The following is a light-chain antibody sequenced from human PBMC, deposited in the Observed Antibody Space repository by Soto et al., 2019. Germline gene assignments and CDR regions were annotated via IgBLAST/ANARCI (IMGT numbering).Light chain of an antibody. CDR3: GTWDTSVSALV. CDR1: SSNIGNNY. V-gene: IGLV1-51*01. Sequence: QSVLTQPHSVSAAPGQKVTISCSGSSSNIGNNYVSWYQQLPGTAPKLLIYDNDKRPSGIPDRFSGSKSGTSATLGITGLQTGDGADYYCGTWDTSVSALVFGGGTKLTVL. CDR2: DND. J-gene: IGLJ2*01.